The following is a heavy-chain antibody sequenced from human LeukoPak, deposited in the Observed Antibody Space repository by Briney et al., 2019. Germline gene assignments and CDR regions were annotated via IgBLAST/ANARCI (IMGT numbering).Heavy chain of an antibody. V-gene: IGHV3-48*04. Sequence: GGSLRLSCAASGFTFSSYGMTWVRQAPGKGLEWVSYISSSSSTIYYADSVKGRFTISRDNVKNLLYLQMNSLRAEDTAVYYCARVQPGIAVALDYWGQGTLATVSS. J-gene: IGHJ4*02. CDR3: ARVQPGIAVALDY. CDR1: GFTFSSYG. CDR2: ISSSSSTI. D-gene: IGHD6-19*01.